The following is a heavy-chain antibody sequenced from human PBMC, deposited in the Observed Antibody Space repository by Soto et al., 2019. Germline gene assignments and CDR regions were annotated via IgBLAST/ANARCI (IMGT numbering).Heavy chain of an antibody. Sequence: GGSLILSCASSGFIFSEYYMSWIRKAPGKGLEWCSYIRIRDNIIYYADSVKGRFTISRDNAKNSLYLQMNSLRAEDTAVYYCARDRGYYDSSGYFDYWGQGTLVTVSS. V-gene: IGHV3-11*01. J-gene: IGHJ4*02. CDR3: ARDRGYYDSSGYFDY. CDR1: GFIFSEYY. D-gene: IGHD3-22*01. CDR2: IRIRDNII.